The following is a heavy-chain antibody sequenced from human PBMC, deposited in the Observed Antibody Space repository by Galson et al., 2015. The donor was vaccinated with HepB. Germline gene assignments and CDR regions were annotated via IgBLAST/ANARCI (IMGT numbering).Heavy chain of an antibody. Sequence: SVKVSCKASGYTFSRFSISWLRQAPGQGLEWMGWICGYDVNVRYAQKFQGRLTMTTDTSTSTAHLDLRSLRSDDSAVYYCGRGGLATIGGPTFDYWGQGTLVTVSS. V-gene: IGHV1-18*01. CDR1: GYTFSRFS. CDR3: GRGGLATIGGPTFDY. D-gene: IGHD5-24*01. J-gene: IGHJ4*02. CDR2: ICGYDVNV.